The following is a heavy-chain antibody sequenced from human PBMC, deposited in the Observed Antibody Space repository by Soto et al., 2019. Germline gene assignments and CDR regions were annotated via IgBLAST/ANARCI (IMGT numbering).Heavy chain of an antibody. CDR1: GGSISSSSYY. CDR2: IYYSGST. V-gene: IGHV4-39*01. D-gene: IGHD3-3*01. Sequence: SETLSLTCTVSGGSISSSSYYWGWIHQPPGKGLEWIGSIYYSGSTYYNPSLKSRVTISVDTSKNQFSLKLSSVTAADTAVYYCARLRTRDYDFWSGYYIEFDYWGQGTLVTVSS. J-gene: IGHJ4*02. CDR3: ARLRTRDYDFWSGYYIEFDY.